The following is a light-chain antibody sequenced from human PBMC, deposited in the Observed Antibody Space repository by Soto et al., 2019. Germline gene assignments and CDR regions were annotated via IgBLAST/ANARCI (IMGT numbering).Light chain of an antibody. CDR3: QQYDNLPTT. V-gene: IGKV1-33*01. Sequence: DKQMTQSPSYLSASVVVRVTITCQVSQCINNYLNSYQQKPGKAPKLLIADASKLETGVPSRFSGSRFGTDFTFTISSLQPEDIATYYCQQYDNLPTTFGQGTRWRL. CDR2: DAS. J-gene: IGKJ5*01. CDR1: QCINNY.